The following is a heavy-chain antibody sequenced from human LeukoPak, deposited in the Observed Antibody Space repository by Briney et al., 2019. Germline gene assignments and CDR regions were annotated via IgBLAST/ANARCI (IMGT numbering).Heavy chain of an antibody. J-gene: IGHJ4*02. V-gene: IGHV1-18*01. CDR2: ISAYNGNT. CDR1: GYTFTSYG. Sequence: ASVNVSCKASGYTFTSYGISWVRQAPGQGLEWMGWISAYNGNTNYAQKLQGRVAMTTDTSTSTAYMERRSLRSDDTAVYYCARMFDYVWGSYRTYYFDYWGQGTLVTVSS. CDR3: ARMFDYVWGSYRTYYFDY. D-gene: IGHD3-16*02.